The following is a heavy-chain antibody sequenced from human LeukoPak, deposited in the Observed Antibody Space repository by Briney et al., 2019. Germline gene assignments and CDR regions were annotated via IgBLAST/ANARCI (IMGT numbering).Heavy chain of an antibody. D-gene: IGHD5-12*01. CDR3: ARRYYSGSTYYFDY. Sequence: KPSETLSLTCTVSGGSISSYYWSWIRQPPGKGLEWIGSTYHSGSTYYNPSLKSRVTISVDTSKNQFSLKLSSVTAADTAVYYCARRYYSGSTYYFDYWGQGTLVTVSS. V-gene: IGHV4-59*08. CDR1: GGSISSYY. J-gene: IGHJ4*02. CDR2: TYHSGST.